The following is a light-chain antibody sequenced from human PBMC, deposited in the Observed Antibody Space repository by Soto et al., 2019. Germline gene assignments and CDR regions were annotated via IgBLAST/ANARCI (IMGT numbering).Light chain of an antibody. CDR2: SNN. Sequence: QSVLTQPPSASGTPGQRVTISCSGSSSNIGSNTVNWYQQLPGTAPKLPTYSNNQRPSGVPVRFSGSKSGTSASVAISGFQSEDEADYYCAAWDDGLDAVVFGGGTKVTVL. J-gene: IGLJ2*01. CDR1: SSNIGSNT. CDR3: AAWDDGLDAVV. V-gene: IGLV1-44*01.